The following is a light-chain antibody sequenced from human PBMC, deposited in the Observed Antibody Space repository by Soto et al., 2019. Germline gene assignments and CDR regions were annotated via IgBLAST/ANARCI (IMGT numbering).Light chain of an antibody. V-gene: IGKV3-11*01. CDR1: QSVGTS. Sequence: EIVLTQSPDTLSLSPLEIATLSCRASQSVGTSLAWYQQKPGQAPSLLISDVSNRATGIPDRFSGSGSGTDFTLTISSLQPDDYGTYYCQQYYDFRTFGQGTKVDIK. J-gene: IGKJ1*01. CDR3: QQYYDFRT. CDR2: DVS.